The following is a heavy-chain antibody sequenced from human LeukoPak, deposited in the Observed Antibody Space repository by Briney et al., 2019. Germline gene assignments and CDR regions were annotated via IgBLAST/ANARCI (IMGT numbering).Heavy chain of an antibody. CDR3: ARGQRVGATSPSYYYYYMDV. J-gene: IGHJ6*03. D-gene: IGHD1-26*01. CDR1: GGSLSGYY. CDR2: INHSGST. V-gene: IGHV4-34*01. Sequence: PSETLSLTCAVYGGSLSGYYWSWIRQPPGKGLEWIGEINHSGSTNYNPSLKSRVTISVDTSKNQFSLKLSSVTAADTAVYYCARGQRVGATSPSYYYYYMDVCGKGTTVTVSS.